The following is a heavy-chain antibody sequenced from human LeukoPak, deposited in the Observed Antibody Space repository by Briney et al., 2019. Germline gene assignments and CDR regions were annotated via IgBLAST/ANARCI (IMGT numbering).Heavy chain of an antibody. CDR3: ARPGDPDAFDI. J-gene: IGHJ3*02. CDR2: IYYSGST. Sequence: SETLSLTCTVSGGSISSYYWSWIRQPPGKGLEWIGYIYYSGSTNYNPSLKSRVTISVDTSKNQFSLKLSSVTAADTAVYYCARPGDPDAFDIWGQGTMVTVSS. CDR1: GGSISSYY. D-gene: IGHD7-27*01. V-gene: IGHV4-59*12.